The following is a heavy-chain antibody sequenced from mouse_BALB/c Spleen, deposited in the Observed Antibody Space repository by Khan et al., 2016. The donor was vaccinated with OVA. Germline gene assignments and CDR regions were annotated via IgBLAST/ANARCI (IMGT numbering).Heavy chain of an antibody. CDR2: IYPGDGDT. J-gene: IGHJ2*01. D-gene: IGHD2-14*01. CDR3: ASYRYDYIDY. V-gene: IGHV1-87*01. Sequence: QVQLKESGAELARPGASVKLSCKASGYTFTSYWMQWVKQRPGQGLEWIGTIYPGDGDTRYTQKFKGKATFTADKSSSTAYMQLSSLASEDSAVYYCASYRYDYIDYWGQGTTLTVSS. CDR1: GYTFTSYW.